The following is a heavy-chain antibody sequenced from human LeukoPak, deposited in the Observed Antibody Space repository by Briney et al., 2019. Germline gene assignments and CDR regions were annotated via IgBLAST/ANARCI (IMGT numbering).Heavy chain of an antibody. Sequence: PSETLSLTCTVSGGSISSGSYYWSWIRQPAGKGLEWIGRIYTSGSTNYNPPLKSRVTISVDTSKNQFSLKLSSVTAADTAVYYCAREREDGNDPAFDIWGQGTMVTVSS. CDR3: AREREDGNDPAFDI. V-gene: IGHV4-61*02. D-gene: IGHD1-1*01. J-gene: IGHJ3*02. CDR2: IYTSGST. CDR1: GGSISSGSYY.